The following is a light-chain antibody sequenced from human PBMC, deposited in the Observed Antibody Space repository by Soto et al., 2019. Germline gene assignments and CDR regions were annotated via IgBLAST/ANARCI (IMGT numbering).Light chain of an antibody. J-gene: IGKJ5*01. CDR1: QTISRN. V-gene: IGKV3D-20*02. Sequence: IALTQSPGTLSLSPGERATLSCRASQTISRNFLAWYQQKPGQAPRLLIYGASKRATGIPDRFSGSGFGTDFTLTISSLEPEDAAVYYCQQRSNWPPITFGQGTRLEIK. CDR2: GAS. CDR3: QQRSNWPPIT.